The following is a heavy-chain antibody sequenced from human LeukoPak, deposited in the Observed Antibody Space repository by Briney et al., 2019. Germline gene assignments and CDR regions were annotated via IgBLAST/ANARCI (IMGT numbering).Heavy chain of an antibody. CDR2: IYPGDSDV. Sequence: GESLKISCKGSGYSFVSYWIAWVRQMPGKGPEWMGIIYPGDSDVRYSPSFEGQATISADMSINTAYLQWDSLKPSDTAIYYCAATTTVCGGDCYSGKWWFDPWGQGTLVTVS. CDR1: GYSFVSYW. CDR3: AATTTVCGGDCYSGKWWFDP. J-gene: IGHJ5*02. D-gene: IGHD2-21*02. V-gene: IGHV5-51*01.